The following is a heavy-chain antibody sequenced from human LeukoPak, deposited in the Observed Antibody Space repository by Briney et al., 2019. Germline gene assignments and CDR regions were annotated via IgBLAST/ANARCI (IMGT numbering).Heavy chain of an antibody. CDR2: ISGSGGSS. V-gene: IGHV3-48*02. J-gene: IGHJ4*02. D-gene: IGHD4-17*01. CDR1: GFTFSSYR. CDR3: ARYGDYPQSFDC. Sequence: GRSRRLSSAASGFTFSSYRMNWVRQAPGNWLEWVSEISGSGGSSKYTVSVKGRFTIARDNAKGSMHLQMGSLRDENTAVYYCARYGDYPQSFDCWGQGTLVTVSS.